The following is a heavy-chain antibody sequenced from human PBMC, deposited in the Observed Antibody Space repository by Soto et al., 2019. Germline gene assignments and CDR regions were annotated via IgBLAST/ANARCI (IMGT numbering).Heavy chain of an antibody. CDR3: ARYSAASGTYYFDY. J-gene: IGHJ4*01. Sequence: SETLSLTCAVSGGSISGSRFHWGWIRQTPGKGLEWIGSIHSGGSTYYNPSLRSRVTMSLDKSKNQLSLILYSVTAADTGVYYCARYSAASGTYYFDYWGQGTLVTVSS. CDR1: GGSISGSRFH. CDR2: IHSGGST. V-gene: IGHV4-39*07. D-gene: IGHD6-13*01.